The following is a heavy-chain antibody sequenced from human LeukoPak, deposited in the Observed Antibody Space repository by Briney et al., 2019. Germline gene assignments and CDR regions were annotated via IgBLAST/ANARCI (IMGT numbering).Heavy chain of an antibody. Sequence: GGSLRPSCAASGFTFSRSAMTWVRQTPGKGLDWVSSISSSGNTYYADSVKGRFTISRDNSKNMLYLQMNSLRAEDTAVYYCVKGRISEDGLDFWGPGTLVTVSS. CDR1: GFTFSRSA. V-gene: IGHV3-23*01. CDR2: ISSSGNT. J-gene: IGHJ4*02. D-gene: IGHD6-13*01. CDR3: VKGRISEDGLDF.